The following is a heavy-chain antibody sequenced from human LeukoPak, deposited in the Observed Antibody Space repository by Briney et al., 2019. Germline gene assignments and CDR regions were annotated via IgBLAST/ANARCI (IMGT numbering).Heavy chain of an antibody. J-gene: IGHJ4*02. CDR1: GFTFSSYG. CDR3: ARDLSSSTSCYSY. D-gene: IGHD2-2*01. Sequence: GGSLRLSCAASGFTFSSYGMRWVRQAPGKGLEWVAVIWYDGSNKYYADSVKGRFTISRDNSKNTLYLQMNSLRAEDTAVYYCARDLSSSTSCYSYWGQGTLVTVSS. V-gene: IGHV3-33*01. CDR2: IWYDGSNK.